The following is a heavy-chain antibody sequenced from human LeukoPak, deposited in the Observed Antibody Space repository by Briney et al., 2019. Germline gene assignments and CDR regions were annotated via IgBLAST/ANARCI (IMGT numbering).Heavy chain of an antibody. CDR1: GYTFTSYG. V-gene: IGHV1-18*01. Sequence: GASVKLSCKASGYTFTSYGISWVRQAPGQGLEWMGWISAYNGNTNNAQKLPGRVTMTTDTSTSTAYMELRSLRSDDTAVYYCARFAWELPEGHFYYYGMGVWGQGTTVTVSS. D-gene: IGHD1-26*01. CDR2: ISAYNGNT. J-gene: IGHJ6*02. CDR3: ARFAWELPEGHFYYYGMGV.